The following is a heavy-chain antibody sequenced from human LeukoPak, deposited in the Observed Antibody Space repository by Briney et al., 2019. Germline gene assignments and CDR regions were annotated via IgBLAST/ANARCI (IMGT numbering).Heavy chain of an antibody. CDR2: ISWNSGSI. D-gene: IGHD3-22*01. Sequence: QAGGSLRLSCAATGFTFDDYAMHWVRQAPGKGLEWVSGISWNSGSIGYADSVKGRFTTSRDNAKNSLYLQMNSLRAEDMALYYCAKDMGYYYDSSGSFDYWGQGTLVTVSS. J-gene: IGHJ4*02. CDR3: AKDMGYYYDSSGSFDY. V-gene: IGHV3-9*03. CDR1: GFTFDDYA.